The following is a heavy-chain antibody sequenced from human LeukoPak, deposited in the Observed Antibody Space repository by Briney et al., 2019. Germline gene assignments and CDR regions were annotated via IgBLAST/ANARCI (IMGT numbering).Heavy chain of an antibody. CDR2: IYYSGST. J-gene: IGHJ4*02. CDR3: ARHLATPATFDY. V-gene: IGHV4-59*08. CDR1: GGSISSYY. Sequence: PSETLSLTCTVSGGSISSYYWSWIRQPPGKGLEWIGYIYYSGSTNYNPSLKSRVTISVDTSKNQFSLKLSSVTAADTAVYYCARHLATPATFDYWGQGTLVTVSS. D-gene: IGHD5-12*01.